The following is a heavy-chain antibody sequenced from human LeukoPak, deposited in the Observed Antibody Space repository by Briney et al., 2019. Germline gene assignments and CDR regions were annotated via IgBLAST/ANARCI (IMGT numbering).Heavy chain of an antibody. CDR3: ARDPCAMAVAGYFDD. V-gene: IGHV6-1*01. J-gene: IGHJ4*02. Sequence: SQTLSLTFAISGDSVSINSAAWNWIRQSPSRGLEWLGRTYYRSKWYNDYAVSVKSRITINPDTSKNQFSLQLNSVTPEDTPVYYCARDPCAMAVAGYFDDWGQGTLVTVSS. D-gene: IGHD6-19*01. CDR1: GDSVSINSAA. CDR2: TYYRSKWYN.